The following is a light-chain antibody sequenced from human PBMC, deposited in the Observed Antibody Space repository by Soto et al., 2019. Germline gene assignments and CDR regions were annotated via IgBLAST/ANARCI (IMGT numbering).Light chain of an antibody. CDR1: SSDVGGSIY. V-gene: IGLV2-14*01. Sequence: QPASVSGWPGQSITIYCIGTSSDVGGSIYVSWYQLSPGKAPKLLIYDVDRPSGVSNRFSGSKSGNTASLTISGLQAEDEADYYCNSYTSSGTVVFGGGTKLTVL. J-gene: IGLJ3*02. CDR3: NSYTSSGTVV. CDR2: DV.